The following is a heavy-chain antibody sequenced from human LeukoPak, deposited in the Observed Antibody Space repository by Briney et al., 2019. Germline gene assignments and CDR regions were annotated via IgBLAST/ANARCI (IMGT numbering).Heavy chain of an antibody. CDR1: GFTFSNAW. CDR3: TTDSPMIPDAFDI. J-gene: IGHJ3*02. CDR2: IKGKTDGGTT. V-gene: IGHV3-15*01. D-gene: IGHD3-22*01. Sequence: GGSLRLSCAASGFTFSNAWMSWVRQAPGKGLEWVGRIKGKTDGGTTDYAAPVKGRFTISRDDSKNTLYLQMNSLKTEDTAVYYCTTDSPMIPDAFDIWGQGTMVTVSS.